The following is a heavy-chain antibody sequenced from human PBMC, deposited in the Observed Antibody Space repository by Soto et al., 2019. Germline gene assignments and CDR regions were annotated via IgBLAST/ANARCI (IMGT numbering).Heavy chain of an antibody. CDR2: ISHSGST. J-gene: IGHJ4*02. V-gene: IGHV4-4*02. CDR3: AARHCRSRPWTDTSLDY. Sequence: TRSLSRAVSGESIRSGGWWKDIQKPPGKGLEWIGQISHSGSTNYNPSLTSRVNKSVDKSKNHFPLNLTSVTAAYTAVYYSAARHCRSRPWTDTSLDYWGQGTPVTVSS. D-gene: IGHD3-3*02. CDR1: GESIRSGGW.